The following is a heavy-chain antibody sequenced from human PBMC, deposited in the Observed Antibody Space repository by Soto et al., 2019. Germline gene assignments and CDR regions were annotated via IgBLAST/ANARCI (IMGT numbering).Heavy chain of an antibody. V-gene: IGHV4-34*01. CDR3: ARAKSVVVPAAMAPGGGYYYYYGMDV. J-gene: IGHJ6*02. D-gene: IGHD2-2*01. CDR1: GGSFSGYY. Sequence: QVQLQQWGAGLLKHSETLSLTCAVYGGSFSGYYWSWIRQPPGKGLEWIGEINHSGSTNYNPSLKSRGIISVDTSKNQSSLKLSSVTAADTAVYYCARAKSVVVPAAMAPGGGYYYYYGMDVWGQGTTVTVSS. CDR2: INHSGST.